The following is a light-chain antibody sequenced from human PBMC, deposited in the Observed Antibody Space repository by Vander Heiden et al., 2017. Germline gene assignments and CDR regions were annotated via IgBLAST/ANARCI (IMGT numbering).Light chain of an antibody. CDR1: QSISSY. Sequence: DIQMTQSPSSLSASVGDRVTITCRASQSISSYLNWYQQKPGKAPKLLIDAASSLQSGVPSRFSGSGSGTDFTRTISSLQPEDFATYDGQQSYSTLYTFGQGTKLEIK. J-gene: IGKJ2*01. CDR2: AAS. V-gene: IGKV1-39*01. CDR3: QQSYSTLYT.